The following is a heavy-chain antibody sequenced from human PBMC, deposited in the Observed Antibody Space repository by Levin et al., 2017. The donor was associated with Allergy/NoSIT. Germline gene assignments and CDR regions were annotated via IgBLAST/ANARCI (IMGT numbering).Heavy chain of an antibody. J-gene: IGHJ3*01. CDR1: GFTFGDYP. CDR2: IRTKSYGGTT. D-gene: IGHD2-15*01. CDR3: TRACRISGDAFDV. Sequence: GGSLRLSCTASGFTFGDYPMSWFRQAPGKGLEWVSYIRTKSYGGTTEYAASVQGRFTISRDDSKNIAFLQMNSLKTEDTALYYCTRACRISGDAFDVWGQGTMVTGSS. V-gene: IGHV3-49*03.